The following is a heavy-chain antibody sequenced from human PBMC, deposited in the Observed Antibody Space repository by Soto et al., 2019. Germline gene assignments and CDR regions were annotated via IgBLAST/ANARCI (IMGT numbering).Heavy chain of an antibody. V-gene: IGHV1-18*01. D-gene: IGHD6-19*01. J-gene: IGHJ3*02. CDR3: ARDISQWLVIHAAFDI. Sequence: GVSAEVSCEACGYSFTSYAMHWVRQAQEQGLEWMGWISAYNGNTNYAQKLQGRVTMTTDTSTSTAYMELRSLRSDDTAVYYCARDISQWLVIHAAFDIWGQGTMVTVSS. CDR2: ISAYNGNT. CDR1: GYSFTSYA.